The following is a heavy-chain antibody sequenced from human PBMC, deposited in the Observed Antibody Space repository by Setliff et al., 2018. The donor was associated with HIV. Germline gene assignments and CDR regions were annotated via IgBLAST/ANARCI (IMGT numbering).Heavy chain of an antibody. Sequence: GESLKISCRGFGYSFGDYWIGWVRQKPGKGLEWMGIIFPADSDTRVSPSFQGQVSISADRSTYAAFLQWTSLKASDTGMYFCARHRVDTSMLVVKSPGAFDLWGQGTMVTVSS. D-gene: IGHD3-22*01. CDR3: ARHRVDTSMLVVKSPGAFDL. J-gene: IGHJ3*01. CDR1: GYSFGDYW. CDR2: IFPADSDT. V-gene: IGHV5-51*01.